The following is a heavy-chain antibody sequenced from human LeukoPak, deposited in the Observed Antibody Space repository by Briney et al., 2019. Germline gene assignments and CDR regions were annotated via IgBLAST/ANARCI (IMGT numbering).Heavy chain of an antibody. V-gene: IGHV1-8*01. CDR2: MNPNSGHT. J-gene: IGHJ4*02. Sequence: GASVTVSFKASVYTFIIYDIIWVRQASGQGLEWMGWMNPNSGHTGYAQKFQGRVTMTKSTSISTAYMELTSLTSEDSAVYYCARSIVGVRKRNDYWGQGTLVTVSS. CDR3: ARSIVGVRKRNDY. CDR1: VYTFIIYD. D-gene: IGHD1-26*01.